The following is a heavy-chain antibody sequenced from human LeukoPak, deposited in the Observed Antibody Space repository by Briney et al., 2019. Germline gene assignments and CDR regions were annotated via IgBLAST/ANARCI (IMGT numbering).Heavy chain of an antibody. CDR1: GFTFSSYG. D-gene: IGHD6-19*01. J-gene: IGHJ4*02. Sequence: GGSLRLSCAASGFTFSSYGMHWVRQAPGKGLEWVAVISDDGSNKYYADSVKGRFTISRDNSKNTLYLQMNSLRAEDTAVYYCAKDQGPYSSGWPFDYWGQGTLVTVSS. CDR3: AKDQGPYSSGWPFDY. V-gene: IGHV3-30*18. CDR2: ISDDGSNK.